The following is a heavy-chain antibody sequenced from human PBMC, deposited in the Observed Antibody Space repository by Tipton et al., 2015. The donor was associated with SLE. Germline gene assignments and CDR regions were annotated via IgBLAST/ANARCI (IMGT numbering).Heavy chain of an antibody. D-gene: IGHD3-3*01. Sequence: TLSLTCTVSSGSIRGTNWWSWVRQPPGKGLEWIGQIYYSGSTKYSPSLESRVTISVDTSKNQFSLMLSSVTAADTAVYYCARHVGGFWSGSSFDDWGQGTLVTVSS. J-gene: IGHJ4*02. V-gene: IGHV4-4*02. CDR3: ARHVGGFWSGSSFDD. CDR2: IYYSGST. CDR1: SGSIRGTNW.